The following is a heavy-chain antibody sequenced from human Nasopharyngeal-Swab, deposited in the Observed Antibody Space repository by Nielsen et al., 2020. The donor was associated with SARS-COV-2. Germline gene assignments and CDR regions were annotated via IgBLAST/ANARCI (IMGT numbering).Heavy chain of an antibody. D-gene: IGHD3-9*01. V-gene: IGHV3-53*04. CDR3: ARDSRYFDWLLAPEYYYYMDV. J-gene: IGHJ6*03. CDR2: IYSGCST. Sequence: LSLTCAASGFTVSSHYMSWVRQAPGKGLVWVSVIYSGCSTYYADSVKGRFTISRHNSKNTLYLQMNSLRAEDTAVYYCARDSRYFDWLLAPEYYYYMDVWGKGTTVTVSS. CDR1: GFTVSSHY.